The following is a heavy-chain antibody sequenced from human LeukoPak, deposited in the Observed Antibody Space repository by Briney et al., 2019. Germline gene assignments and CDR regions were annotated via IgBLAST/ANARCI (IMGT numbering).Heavy chain of an antibody. CDR3: ARFTMIALFDAFDI. CDR1: GFTFRSHW. J-gene: IGHJ3*02. CDR2: IAQDGSDK. Sequence: GGSLRLSCAASGFTFRSHWMSWVRQAPGKGLEGVANIAQDGSDKNYVDSVKGRFTISRDNSKNTLYLQMNSLRAEDTAVYYCARFTMIALFDAFDIWGQGTMVTVSS. V-gene: IGHV3-7*03. D-gene: IGHD3-22*01.